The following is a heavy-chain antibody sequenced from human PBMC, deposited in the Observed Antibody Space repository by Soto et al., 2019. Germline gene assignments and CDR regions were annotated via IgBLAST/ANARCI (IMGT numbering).Heavy chain of an antibody. V-gene: IGHV3-15*01. Sequence: EVLLVESGGGLVEPGGSLRLSCAASGITFSNAWMHWVRQAPGKGLEYIGRIRSKTDGGTTEYAAPVEGRFTISRDDSKNTLYLQMSGLKTEDTAVYYCTTTRPGTNVFDNWGQGTLVTVSS. CDR3: TTTRPGTNVFDN. CDR1: GITFSNAW. D-gene: IGHD6-13*01. CDR2: IRSKTDGGTT. J-gene: IGHJ3*02.